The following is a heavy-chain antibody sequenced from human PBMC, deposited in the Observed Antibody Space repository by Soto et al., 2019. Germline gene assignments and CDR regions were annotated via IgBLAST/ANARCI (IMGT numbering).Heavy chain of an antibody. Sequence: PGASLRLSCAASVVTVSNNHLTCVRQAAGKGLELVSFVHGGGSTSYADSVKGRFTISRDNSKNTQYLQMDSLRAEDTAIYYCAGRLTTAASLDYWGRGTLVTVSS. CDR2: VHGGGST. CDR3: AGRLTTAASLDY. V-gene: IGHV3-53*01. J-gene: IGHJ4*02. D-gene: IGHD3-16*01. CDR1: VVTVSNNH.